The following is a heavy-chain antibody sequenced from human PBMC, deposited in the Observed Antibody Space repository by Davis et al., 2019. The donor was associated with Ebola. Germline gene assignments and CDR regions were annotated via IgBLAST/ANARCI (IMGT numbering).Heavy chain of an antibody. D-gene: IGHD2-2*02. V-gene: IGHV1-46*01. J-gene: IGHJ5*02. Sequence: ASVKVSCKASGYTFTSYYMHWVRQAPGQGLEWMGIINPSGGSTSYAQKFQGRVTMTRDTSTSTVYMELSSLRSEDTAVYYCARGYCSSTSCYKWFDPWGQGTLVTVSS. CDR2: INPSGGST. CDR1: GYTFTSYY. CDR3: ARGYCSSTSCYKWFDP.